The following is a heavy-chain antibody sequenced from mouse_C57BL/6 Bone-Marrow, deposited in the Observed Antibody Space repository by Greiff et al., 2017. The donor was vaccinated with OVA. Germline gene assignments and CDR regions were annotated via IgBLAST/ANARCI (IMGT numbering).Heavy chain of an antibody. D-gene: IGHD1-1*01. Sequence: QVQLQQSGPGLVQPSQTLSITCTVSGFSLTSYGVHWVRQSPGKGLEWLGVIWSGGGTDYNAAFISRLSISTDNSKTQVFFKLNSLQADDTAIYSCARNSTTVVATKAIDYWGQGTSVTVSS. CDR2: IWSGGGT. J-gene: IGHJ4*01. CDR1: GFSLTSYG. V-gene: IGHV2-2*01. CDR3: ARNSTTVVATKAIDY.